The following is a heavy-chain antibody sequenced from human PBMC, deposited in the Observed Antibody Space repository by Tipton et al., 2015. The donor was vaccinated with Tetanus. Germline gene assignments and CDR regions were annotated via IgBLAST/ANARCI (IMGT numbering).Heavy chain of an antibody. CDR2: IDPNSGGT. D-gene: IGHD3-16*01. CDR3: ARDRGDYSYYGMDV. Sequence: QVQLVQSGAEVKKPGASVKVSCKASGYTFTGYYIYWVRQAPGQGLEWMGWIDPNSGGTVYAQKFQGRVTMTRETSIRKAYMELRSLRSDDTAVYYCARDRGDYSYYGMDVWGPGTTVTVS. J-gene: IGHJ6*02. V-gene: IGHV1-2*02. CDR1: GYTFTGYY.